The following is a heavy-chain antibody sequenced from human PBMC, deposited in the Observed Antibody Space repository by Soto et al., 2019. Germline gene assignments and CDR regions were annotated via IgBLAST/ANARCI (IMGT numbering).Heavy chain of an antibody. V-gene: IGHV4-4*02. D-gene: IGHD6-25*01. CDR2: IYYTGAT. J-gene: IGHJ4*02. Sequence: QVQLQESGPGLVESSGTLSLTCEVSSGSISSGNWWSWVRQPPGKGLEWIGEIYYTGATNYNPSLKSRVTMTIDKSKDQFDLNLRSATAADTAVYYCARVFSSGSGWMYYFDFWGQGILVSVSS. CDR3: ARVFSSGSGWMYYFDF. CDR1: SGSISSGNW.